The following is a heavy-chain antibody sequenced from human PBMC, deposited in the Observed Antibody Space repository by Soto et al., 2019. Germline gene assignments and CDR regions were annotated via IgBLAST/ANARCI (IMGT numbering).Heavy chain of an antibody. CDR1: GDSISSYY. CDR3: ARGRGYSYGYPYFDL. J-gene: IGHJ4*02. V-gene: IGHV4-59*01. CDR2: IYYGGST. Sequence: SETLSLTCNVSGDSISSYYWSWIRQSPGKGLEWIGQIYYGGSTNDNPSLKSRVTILVDTSKNQFSLNLSSVTAADTAVYYCARGRGYSYGYPYFDLCGQRTLVTVSS. D-gene: IGHD5-18*01.